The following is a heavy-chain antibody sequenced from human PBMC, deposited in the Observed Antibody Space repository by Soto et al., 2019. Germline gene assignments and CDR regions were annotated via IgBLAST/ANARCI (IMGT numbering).Heavy chain of an antibody. D-gene: IGHD6-19*01. CDR2: IIPIFGTA. J-gene: IGHJ6*03. Sequence: ASVKVSGKASGYTFSSCAMRWVRQAPGQRLEWMGGIIPIFGTAKYEQKFQGRVTITADESTSTAYMELSSLRSEDTAVYYCASLQYSSGWYRVSNYYYMDVWGKGTTVTVSS. CDR3: ASLQYSSGWYRVSNYYYMDV. CDR1: GYTFSSCA. V-gene: IGHV1-69*13.